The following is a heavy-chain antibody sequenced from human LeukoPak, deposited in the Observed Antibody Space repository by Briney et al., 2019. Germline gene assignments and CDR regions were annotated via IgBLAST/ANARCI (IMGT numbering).Heavy chain of an antibody. Sequence: GNSLRLSCAASGFTFSSSCMHWVRQAPGKGLEWVAVIWYDGSNRYYADPVKGRFTVSRDNSKNTLYLQMNSLRAEDTAVYYCARAKGVSTGYRPTDYWGQGTLVTVSS. D-gene: IGHD3-22*01. CDR2: IWYDGSNR. V-gene: IGHV3-33*01. CDR3: ARAKGVSTGYRPTDY. CDR1: GFTFSSSC. J-gene: IGHJ4*02.